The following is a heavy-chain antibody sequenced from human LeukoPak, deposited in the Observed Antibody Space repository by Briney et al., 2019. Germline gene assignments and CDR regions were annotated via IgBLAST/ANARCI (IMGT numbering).Heavy chain of an antibody. CDR3: VKGSVTYTGGYFDY. J-gene: IGHJ4*02. CDR2: ISYDGTDK. D-gene: IGHD3-10*01. CDR1: GFTFSAYT. V-gene: IGHV3-30*03. Sequence: GRSLTLSCAASGFTFSAYTMHWVRQTPGNGLEWVAVISYDGTDKYYAGCVRGRFTISRDNAKDTLSLQMNSLRAEDTAVYYCVKGSVTYTGGYFDYWGQGTLVTVSS.